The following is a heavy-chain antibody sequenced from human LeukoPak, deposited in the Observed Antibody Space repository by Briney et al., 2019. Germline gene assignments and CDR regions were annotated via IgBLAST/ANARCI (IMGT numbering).Heavy chain of an antibody. CDR2: ISAYNGNT. V-gene: IGHV1-18*01. J-gene: IGHJ5*02. CDR3: ARDQLWFGELLSSGWFDP. CDR1: GYTFTSYD. D-gene: IGHD3-10*01. Sequence: ASVKVSCKASGYTFTSYDISWVRQAPGQGLEWMGWISAYNGNTNYAQKLQGRVTMTTDTSTSTAYMELRSLRSDDTAVYYCARDQLWFGELLSSGWFDPWGQGTLVTVSS.